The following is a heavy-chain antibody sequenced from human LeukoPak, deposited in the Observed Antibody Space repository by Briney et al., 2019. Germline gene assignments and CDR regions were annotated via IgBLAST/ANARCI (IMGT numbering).Heavy chain of an antibody. CDR2: ISYDGSNK. V-gene: IGHV3-30*04. J-gene: IGHJ6*03. CDR1: GFTLSSYA. D-gene: IGHD3-10*01. CDR3: AKGVRLGSITMIRGVRRAYYYYMDV. Sequence: GRSLRLSCAASGFTLSSYAMHWVRQAPGKGLEWVAVISYDGSNKYYADSVKGRFTISRDNSKNTLYLQMNSLRAEDTAVYYCAKGVRLGSITMIRGVRRAYYYYMDVWGKGTTVTISS.